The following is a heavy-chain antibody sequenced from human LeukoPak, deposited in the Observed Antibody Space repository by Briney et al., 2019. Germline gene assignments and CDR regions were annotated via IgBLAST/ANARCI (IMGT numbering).Heavy chain of an antibody. CDR1: GGSISSYY. J-gene: IGHJ3*02. V-gene: IGHV4-59*01. Sequence: PSETLSLTCTVSGGSISSYYWSWIRQPPGKGLEWIGYIYYSGSTNYNPSLKSRVTISVDTSKNQFSLKLSSVTAADTAVYYCARLRGDAFDIWGQGTMVTVSS. CDR3: ARLRGDAFDI. CDR2: IYYSGST.